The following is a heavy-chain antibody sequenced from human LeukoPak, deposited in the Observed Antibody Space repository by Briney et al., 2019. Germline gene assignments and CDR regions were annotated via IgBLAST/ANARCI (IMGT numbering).Heavy chain of an antibody. CDR1: GGSISSGSYY. CDR3: ARDSLPSEIIPSKGRYYYYYYYMDV. V-gene: IGHV4-61*02. J-gene: IGHJ6*03. CDR2: IYTSGST. Sequence: SETLSLTCTVSGGSISSGSYYWSWIRQPAGKGLEWIGRIYTSGSTNYNPSLKSRVTITVDTSKNQFSLKLSSVTAADTAVYYCARDSLPSEIIPSKGRYYYYYYYMDVWGKGTTVTVSS. D-gene: IGHD2-21*01.